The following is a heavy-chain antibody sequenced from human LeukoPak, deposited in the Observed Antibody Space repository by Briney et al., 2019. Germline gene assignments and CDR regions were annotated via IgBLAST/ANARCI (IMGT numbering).Heavy chain of an antibody. CDR1: GGSFSGYY. Sequence: SETLSLACAVYGGSFSGYYWTWIRQPPGKGLEWIGEINHSGSTNYNPSLKSRVTISVDTSKSQFSLKLSSVTDADTAVYYCARGGGSYYQDSWGQGTLVTVSS. J-gene: IGHJ4*02. CDR3: ARGGGSYYQDS. CDR2: INHSGST. D-gene: IGHD1-26*01. V-gene: IGHV4-34*01.